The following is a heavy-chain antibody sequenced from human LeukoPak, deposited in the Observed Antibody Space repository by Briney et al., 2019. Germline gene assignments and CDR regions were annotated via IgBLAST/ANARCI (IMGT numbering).Heavy chain of an antibody. V-gene: IGHV3-11*04. CDR2: ISNDGNAR. D-gene: IGHD6-19*01. Sequence: GGSLRLSCGASGFNFRDYYMSWIRQAPGKGLEWVSYISNDGNARYYADSVKGRFTTSRDNAKNSLFLQMNSLTAGDTAVYYCARQQWLDGAYYFDYWGQGTLVTVSS. CDR3: ARQQWLDGAYYFDY. CDR1: GFNFRDYY. J-gene: IGHJ4*02.